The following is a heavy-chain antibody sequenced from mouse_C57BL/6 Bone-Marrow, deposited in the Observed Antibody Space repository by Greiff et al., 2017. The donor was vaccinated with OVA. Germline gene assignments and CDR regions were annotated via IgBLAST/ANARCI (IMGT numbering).Heavy chain of an antibody. Sequence: VQLQQPGAELVRPGSSVKLSCKASGYTFTSYWMHWVKQRPIQGLEWIGNIDPSDSETHYNQKFKDKATLTVDKSSSTAYMQLSSLTSEDSAVYYCATGLRPYAMDDWGQGTSVTVSS. J-gene: IGHJ4*01. V-gene: IGHV1-52*01. CDR3: ATGLRPYAMDD. D-gene: IGHD2-4*01. CDR1: GYTFTSYW. CDR2: IDPSDSET.